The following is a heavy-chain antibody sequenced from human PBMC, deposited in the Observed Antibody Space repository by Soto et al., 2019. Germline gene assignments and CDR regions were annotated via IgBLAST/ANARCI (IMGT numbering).Heavy chain of an antibody. CDR2: INHSGST. CDR3: ARAPRLRSGPGLFAY. V-gene: IGHV4-34*01. J-gene: IGHJ4*02. Sequence: SEPLSLTCAVYGRTFRGYYLSRIRHPPGKGLEWIGEINHSGSTNYNPSLKSRVTISVDTSKNQFSLKLSSVTAADTAVYYCARAPRLRSGPGLFAYWGQGPLVT. D-gene: IGHD4-17*01. CDR1: GRTFRGYY.